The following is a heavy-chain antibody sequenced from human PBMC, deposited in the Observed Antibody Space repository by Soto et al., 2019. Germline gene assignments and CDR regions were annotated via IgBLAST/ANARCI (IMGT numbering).Heavy chain of an antibody. CDR1: GFTFRSYS. V-gene: IGHV3-21*06. CDR2: ISSTMSVI. Sequence: EVQLVESGGGLVKPGGSLRLSCVDSGFTFRSYSMNWLRQAPGKGLEWVASISSTMSVIWYADSLKGRVTISRDNAKNSLFLQMDSLRADDTAVYYCLRGVRGYTRDDVLDAWGHGTMVTVSS. CDR3: LRGVRGYTRDDVLDA. D-gene: IGHD2-2*02. J-gene: IGHJ3*01.